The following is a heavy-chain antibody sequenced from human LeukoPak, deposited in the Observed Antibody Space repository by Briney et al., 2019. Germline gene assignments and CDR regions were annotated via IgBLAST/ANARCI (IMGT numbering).Heavy chain of an antibody. CDR3: ASNGDSQGVFEY. CDR1: GYSFTRFW. J-gene: IGHJ4*02. Sequence: GESLKISCKGSGYSFTRFWIGWVRQMPGKGLEWMGIIYPGDSDTRYSPSFQGHVTISVDKSISTAYLQWSSLKTSDTAMYYCASNGDSQGVFEYWGQGTLVTVSS. D-gene: IGHD4-17*01. V-gene: IGHV5-51*01. CDR2: IYPGDSDT.